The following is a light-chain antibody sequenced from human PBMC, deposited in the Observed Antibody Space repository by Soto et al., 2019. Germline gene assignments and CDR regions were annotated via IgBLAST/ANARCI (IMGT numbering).Light chain of an antibody. Sequence: VLTLSPGTLSLSPEERATLSCRASQSVSSNYLAWYQQKPGQAPRLLIYGASTRATGVPDRFSGSGSVTDFTLTISSLEPEDFAVYYCQQRSNWATFGPGTKVDNK. V-gene: IGKV3D-20*02. J-gene: IGKJ3*01. CDR2: GAS. CDR3: QQRSNWAT. CDR1: QSVSSNY.